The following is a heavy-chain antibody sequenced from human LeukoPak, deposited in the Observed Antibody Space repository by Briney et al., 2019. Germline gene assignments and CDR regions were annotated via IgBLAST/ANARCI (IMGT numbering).Heavy chain of an antibody. J-gene: IGHJ4*02. D-gene: IGHD2-2*01. CDR2: LSGSGGST. CDR1: GFTFSSYA. CDR3: ARGPTVPAPTYYFDY. V-gene: IGHV3-23*01. Sequence: GGSLRLSCAASGFTFSSYAMTWVRQAPGKGLGWVSALSGSGGSTFYADSVKGRFTISRDNSKNTLYLQMNSLRAEDTAVYYCARGPTVPAPTYYFDYWGQGTLVTVSS.